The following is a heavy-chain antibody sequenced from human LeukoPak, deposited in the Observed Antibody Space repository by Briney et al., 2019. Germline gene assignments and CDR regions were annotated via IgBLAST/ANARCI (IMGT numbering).Heavy chain of an antibody. CDR3: ARDGSSGWHGAVDY. CDR2: IKQDGSGK. V-gene: IGHV3-7*01. Sequence: SLRLSCAASGFTFSSYWMSWVRQAPGKGLEWVANIKQDGSGKYYVDSVKGRFTISRDNAKNSLYLQMNSLRAEDTAVYYCARDGSSGWHGAVDYWGQGTLVTVSS. CDR1: GFTFSSYW. D-gene: IGHD6-19*01. J-gene: IGHJ4*02.